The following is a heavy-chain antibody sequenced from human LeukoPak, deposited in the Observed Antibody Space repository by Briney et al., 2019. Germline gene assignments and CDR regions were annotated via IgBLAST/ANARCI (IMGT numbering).Heavy chain of an antibody. CDR1: GYTFTSYG. V-gene: IGHV1-18*01. Sequence: ASVKVSCKASGYTFTSYGISWVRQAPGQGLEWMGWISAYNGNTNYAQQLQGRVTMTTDTSTSTAYMELRSLRSDDTAVYYCARPFSSGWPFDYWGQGTLVTVSS. CDR3: ARPFSSGWPFDY. CDR2: ISAYNGNT. J-gene: IGHJ4*02. D-gene: IGHD6-19*01.